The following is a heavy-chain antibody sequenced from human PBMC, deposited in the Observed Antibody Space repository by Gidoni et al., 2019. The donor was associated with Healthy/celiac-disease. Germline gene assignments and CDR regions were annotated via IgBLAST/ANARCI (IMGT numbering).Heavy chain of an antibody. CDR1: GGSISSSSYY. Sequence: QLQLQESGPGLVKPSETLSLTCTVSGGSISSSSYYWGWIRQPPGKGLEWIGSIYYSGSTYYNPSLKSRVTISVDTSKNQFSLKLSSVTAADTAVYYCARLGYCSGGSCYASGYWGQGTLVTVSS. CDR2: IYYSGST. J-gene: IGHJ4*02. D-gene: IGHD2-15*01. V-gene: IGHV4-39*01. CDR3: ARLGYCSGGSCYASGY.